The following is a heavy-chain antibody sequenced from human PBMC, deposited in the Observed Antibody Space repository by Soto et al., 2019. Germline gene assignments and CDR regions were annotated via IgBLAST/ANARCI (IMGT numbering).Heavy chain of an antibody. Sequence: SVKVSCKASGGTFSSYTISWVRQAPGQGLEWMGRIIPILGIANYAQKFQGRVTITADKSTSTAYMELSSLRSEDTAVYYCARESYSSSWXXXWXFDLWGRGTLVTXSS. J-gene: IGHJ2*01. D-gene: IGHD6-13*01. V-gene: IGHV1-69*04. CDR2: IIPILGIA. CDR3: ARESYSSSWXXXWXFDL. CDR1: GGTFSSYT.